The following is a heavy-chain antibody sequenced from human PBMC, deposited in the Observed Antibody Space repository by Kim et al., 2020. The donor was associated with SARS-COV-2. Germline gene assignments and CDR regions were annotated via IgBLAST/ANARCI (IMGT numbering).Heavy chain of an antibody. V-gene: IGHV1-18*01. Sequence: ASVKVSCKASGYTFTSYGISWVRQAPGQGLEWMGWISAYNGNTNYAQKLQGRVTMTTDTSTSTAYMELRSLRSDDTAVYYCARDQGLLWFGEPHLGRYYYYGMDVWGQGTTVTVSS. D-gene: IGHD3-10*01. J-gene: IGHJ6*02. CDR3: ARDQGLLWFGEPHLGRYYYYGMDV. CDR1: GYTFTSYG. CDR2: ISAYNGNT.